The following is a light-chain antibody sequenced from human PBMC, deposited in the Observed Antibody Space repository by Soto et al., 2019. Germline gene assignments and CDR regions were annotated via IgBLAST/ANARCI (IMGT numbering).Light chain of an antibody. V-gene: IGKV3-20*01. Sequence: EIWLTQSPGTLSRSPGERATLSWGASQSVSNNYLAWYQQKPGQAPRLLIYGASNRATGIPDRFSGSGSGTEFTLTISRMQPEDFAVYYCQQYGSSGTFGHGTKVDIK. CDR2: GAS. CDR1: QSVSNNY. J-gene: IGKJ1*01. CDR3: QQYGSSGT.